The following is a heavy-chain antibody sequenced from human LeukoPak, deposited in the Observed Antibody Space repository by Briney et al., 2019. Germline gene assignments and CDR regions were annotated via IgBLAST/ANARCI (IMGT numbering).Heavy chain of an antibody. J-gene: IGHJ4*02. CDR3: ARDVRIVYYDRSPDY. V-gene: IGHV3-30*02. CDR2: IGHDGSNK. CDR1: GFTLNRYG. D-gene: IGHD3-22*01. Sequence: PGGSLRLSCAASGFTLNRYGMHWVRQAPGKGLEWVAYIGHDGSNKYYADSVKGRFTISRDSSKNTLYLQMNSLRAEDTAVYYCARDVRIVYYDRSPDYWGQGTLVTVSS.